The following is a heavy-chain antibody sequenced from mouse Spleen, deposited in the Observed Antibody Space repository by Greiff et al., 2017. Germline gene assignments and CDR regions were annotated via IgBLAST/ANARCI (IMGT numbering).Heavy chain of an antibody. Sequence: EVQLVESGGGLVQPGGSLSLSCAASGFTFTDYYMSWVRQPPGKALEWLGFISNKANGYTTEYSASVKGRFTISRDNSQSILYLQMNALRAEDSATYYCARWGSHFDYWGQGTTLTVSS. V-gene: IGHV7-3*01. CDR1: GFTFTDYY. CDR3: ARWGSHFDY. J-gene: IGHJ2*01. CDR2: ISNKANGYTT. D-gene: IGHD3-1*01.